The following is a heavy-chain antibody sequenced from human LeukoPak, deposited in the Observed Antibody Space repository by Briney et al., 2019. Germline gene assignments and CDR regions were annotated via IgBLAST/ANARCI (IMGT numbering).Heavy chain of an antibody. CDR3: AARLTAAGSFDP. J-gene: IGHJ5*02. CDR1: GGSISSYY. V-gene: IGHV4-4*07. CDR2: IYTSGST. D-gene: IGHD6-13*01. Sequence: PSETLSLTCTVSGGSISSYYWSWIRQPAGKGLEWIGRIYTSGSTNYNPSLKSRVTMSVDTSKNQFPLKLTSVTAADTAVYYCAARLTAAGSFDPWGQGTLVTVSS.